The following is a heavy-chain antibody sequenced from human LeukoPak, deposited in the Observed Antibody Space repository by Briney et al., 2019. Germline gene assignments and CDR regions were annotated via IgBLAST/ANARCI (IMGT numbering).Heavy chain of an antibody. CDR3: ARDGMAAADLDY. CDR1: GFNFSGYG. Sequence: RRSLRLSCAASGFNFSGYGMHWVRQAPGKGLEWVAVIRYDGSNKYYADSVKGRFTISRDNSENTLYLQMNNLRAEDTAVYYCARDGMAAADLDYWGQGTLVTVSS. J-gene: IGHJ4*02. V-gene: IGHV3-33*01. CDR2: IRYDGSNK. D-gene: IGHD6-13*01.